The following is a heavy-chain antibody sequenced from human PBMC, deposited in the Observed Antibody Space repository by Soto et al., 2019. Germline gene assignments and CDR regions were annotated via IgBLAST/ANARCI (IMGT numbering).Heavy chain of an antibody. CDR2: IGTAGDT. D-gene: IGHD2-2*01. CDR3: ARGPVVPAAMMYYYYYMDV. J-gene: IGHJ6*03. V-gene: IGHV3-13*01. CDR1: GFTFSSYD. Sequence: GGSLRLSCAASGFTFSSYDMHWVRQATGKGLEWVSAIGTAGDTYYPGSVKSRFTISRENAKNSLYLQMNSLRAGDTAVYYCARGPVVPAAMMYYYYYMDVWGKGTTVTVSS.